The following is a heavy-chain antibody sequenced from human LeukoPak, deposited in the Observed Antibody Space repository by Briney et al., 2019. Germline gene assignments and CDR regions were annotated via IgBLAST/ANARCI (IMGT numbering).Heavy chain of an antibody. CDR3: TTGPNYGGGEFDY. Sequence: PGGSLRLSCAASGFTFSNAWMSWVRQAPGKGLEWVGRIKSKTDGGTTDYAAPVKGRFTISRDDSKNTLYLQMNSLKTEDTAVYYCTTGPNYGGGEFDYWGQGTLVTVSS. CDR1: GFTFSNAW. D-gene: IGHD3-10*01. CDR2: IKSKTDGGTT. V-gene: IGHV3-15*01. J-gene: IGHJ4*02.